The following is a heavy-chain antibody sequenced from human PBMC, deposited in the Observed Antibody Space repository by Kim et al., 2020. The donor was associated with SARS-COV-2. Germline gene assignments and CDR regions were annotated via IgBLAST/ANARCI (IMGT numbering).Heavy chain of an antibody. J-gene: IGHJ4*02. CDR2: IYNAGKT. CDR1: SASITSGGYY. V-gene: IGHV4-31*03. Sequence: SETLSLTCTVSSASITSGGYYWSWIRQYPGKGLEWIGNIYNAGKTYYTTSLQSRVTISVDTSKNQFFLRLSSVTAADTAVYYCARAGPPRPTYFAGGGTSPPPQFDSWGRGTLVTVTP. D-gene: IGHD2-21*01. CDR3: ARAGPPRPTYFAGGGTSPPPQFDS.